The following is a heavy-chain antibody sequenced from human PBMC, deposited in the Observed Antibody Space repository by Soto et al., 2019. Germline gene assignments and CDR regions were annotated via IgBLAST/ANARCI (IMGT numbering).Heavy chain of an antibody. CDR1: GIIFTGYD. D-gene: IGHD3-3*02. J-gene: IGHJ6*02. V-gene: IGHV3-13*01. CDR3: ARAALPSTSLYGMDV. Sequence: GGSLRLSCATSGIIFTGYDMHWVRQARGKGLEWVSRIATGGDTYYSGSVKGRFIISRDSAKSSVYLQMNNLRAGDTAVYYCARAALPSTSLYGMDVWGQGTTVTVSS. CDR2: IATGGDT.